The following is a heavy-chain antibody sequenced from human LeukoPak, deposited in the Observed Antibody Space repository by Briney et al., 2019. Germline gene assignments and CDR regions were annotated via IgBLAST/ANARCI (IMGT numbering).Heavy chain of an antibody. D-gene: IGHD2-8*01. Sequence: ASVKVSCKASGYTFTGYYMHWVRQAPGQGLEWMGWINPNSGGTNYAQKFQGKVTMTRDTSISTAYMELSRLRSDDTAVYYCARDRRRYCTNGVCRGGWFDPWGQGTLVTVSS. V-gene: IGHV1-2*02. J-gene: IGHJ5*02. CDR2: INPNSGGT. CDR3: ARDRRRYCTNGVCRGGWFDP. CDR1: GYTFTGYY.